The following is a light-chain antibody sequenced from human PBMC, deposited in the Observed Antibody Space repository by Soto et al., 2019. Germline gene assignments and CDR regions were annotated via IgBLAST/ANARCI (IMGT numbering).Light chain of an antibody. J-gene: IGKJ5*01. Sequence: DIQLSKSPSLLSASVGDRVTITCRASHDISTYLAWYQQKPGKAPKLMIYEASTLQSGVPSRFSGSGSGTEFTLTISGLLPEDFATYHCQQLNPLPFSFGQGTRLVLK. V-gene: IGKV1-9*01. CDR3: QQLNPLPFS. CDR1: HDISTY. CDR2: EAS.